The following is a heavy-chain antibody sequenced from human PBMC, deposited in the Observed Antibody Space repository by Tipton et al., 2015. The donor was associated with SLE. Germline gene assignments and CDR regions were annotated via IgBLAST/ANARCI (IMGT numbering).Heavy chain of an antibody. V-gene: IGHV3-74*01. D-gene: IGHD1-26*01. CDR3: AKDTSGSYFAFDY. CDR2: INSDGSST. Sequence: SLRLSCAASGFTFSSYWMHWVRQAPGKGLVWVSRINSDGSSTSYADSVKGRFTISRDNAKNTLYLQMNSLRAEDTAVYYCAKDTSGSYFAFDYWGQGTLVTVSS. CDR1: GFTFSSYW. J-gene: IGHJ4*02.